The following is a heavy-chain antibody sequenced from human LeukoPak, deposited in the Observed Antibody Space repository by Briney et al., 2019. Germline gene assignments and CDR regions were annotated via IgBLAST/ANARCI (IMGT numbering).Heavy chain of an antibody. V-gene: IGHV1-2*02. CDR2: INPNSGAT. Sequence: GASVKVSCKSSGYTFIDYYIHWVRQAPGQGLEWMGWINPNSGATKYAQKFQGRVSMTRDTSINTAYMDLTNLRSDDTAIFYCARVKKLMPEFEFWGQGTLVTVS. CDR3: ARVKKLMPEFEF. J-gene: IGHJ4*02. CDR1: GYTFIDYY. D-gene: IGHD2-2*01.